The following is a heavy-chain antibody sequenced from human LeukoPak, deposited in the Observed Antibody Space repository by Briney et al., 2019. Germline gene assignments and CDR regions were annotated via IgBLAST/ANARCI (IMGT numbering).Heavy chain of an antibody. CDR3: AKRDILTGHRYYFDY. Sequence: GGSLRLSCAASGFTFSNSAMSWVRQAPGKGLELVSAISGITGNAYYADSVKGRFTISRDNSKNTLYLQMNSLRAEDTAVYYCAKRDILTGHRYYFDYWGQGTLVTVSS. V-gene: IGHV3-23*01. D-gene: IGHD3-9*01. CDR1: GFTFSNSA. CDR2: ISGITGNA. J-gene: IGHJ4*02.